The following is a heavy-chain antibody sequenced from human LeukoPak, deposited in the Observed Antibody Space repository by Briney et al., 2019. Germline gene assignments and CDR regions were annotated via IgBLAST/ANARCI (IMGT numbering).Heavy chain of an antibody. CDR2: ISGSGGST. D-gene: IGHD4-17*01. V-gene: IGHV3-23*01. CDR1: GFTFSSYA. Sequence: GGSLRLSCAASGFTFSSYAMSWVRQAPGKGLEWVSAISGSGGSTYYADSVKGRFTISRDNSKNTLYLQMNSLRAEDTAVYYCAKRVVPVTNGEVGYWGQGTLVTVSS. CDR3: AKRVVPVTNGEVGY. J-gene: IGHJ4*02.